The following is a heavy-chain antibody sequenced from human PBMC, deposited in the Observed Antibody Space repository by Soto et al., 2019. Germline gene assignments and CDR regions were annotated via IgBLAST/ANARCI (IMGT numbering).Heavy chain of an antibody. J-gene: IGHJ4*01. D-gene: IGHD5-18*01. V-gene: IGHV1-69*13. Sequence: GASVKVSCKASGGTFSSYAISWVRQAPGQGLEWMGGIIPIFGTANYAQKFQGRVTITADESTSTAYMELSSLRSEDTAVYYCARGGYSYDSKNPDYWGQRTLVTVSS. CDR3: ARGGYSYDSKNPDY. CDR2: IIPIFGTA. CDR1: GGTFSSYA.